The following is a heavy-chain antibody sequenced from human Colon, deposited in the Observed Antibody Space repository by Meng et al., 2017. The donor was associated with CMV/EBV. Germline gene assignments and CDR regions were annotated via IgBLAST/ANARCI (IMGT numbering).Heavy chain of an antibody. V-gene: IGHV1-18*01. CDR2: ISAYNGNT. D-gene: IGHD2-2*03. CDR1: YG. J-gene: IGHJ5*02. CDR3: ARDNVGYCSSTSCYAYNWFDP. Sequence: YGSSWVRQAPGQGLEWMGWISAYNGNTNYAQKLQGRVTMTTDTSTSTAYMELRSLRFGDTAVYYCARDNVGYCSSTSCYAYNWFDPWGQGTLVTVSS.